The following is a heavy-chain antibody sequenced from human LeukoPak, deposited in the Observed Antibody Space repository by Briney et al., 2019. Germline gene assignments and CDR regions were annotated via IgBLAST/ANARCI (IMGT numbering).Heavy chain of an antibody. J-gene: IGHJ3*02. CDR1: GFSFSSYT. CDR3: ASGEVLYCSSTSCYTNAFDI. D-gene: IGHD2-2*02. CDR2: IRRSSTIT. V-gene: IGHV3-48*01. Sequence: GGSVRLSCAASGFSFSSYTMNWVRQAPGKGLEWVSYIRRSSTITYYADSVKGRFTISRDNAKNSLYLQMNSLRAEDTAVYYCASGEVLYCSSTSCYTNAFDIWGQGTMVTVSS.